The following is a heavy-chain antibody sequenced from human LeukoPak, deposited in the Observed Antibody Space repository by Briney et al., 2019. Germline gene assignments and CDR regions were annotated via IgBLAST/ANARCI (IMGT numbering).Heavy chain of an antibody. CDR1: GGSFSGYY. CDR3: ARHLGYSSSWCLDY. J-gene: IGHJ4*02. CDR2: IYYSGST. D-gene: IGHD6-13*01. V-gene: IGHV4-59*08. Sequence: SETLSLTCAVYGGSFSGYYWSWIRQPPGKGLEWIGYIYYSGSTNYNPSLKSRVTISVDTSKNQFSLKLSSVTAADTAVYYCARHLGYSSSWCLDYWGQGTLVTVSS.